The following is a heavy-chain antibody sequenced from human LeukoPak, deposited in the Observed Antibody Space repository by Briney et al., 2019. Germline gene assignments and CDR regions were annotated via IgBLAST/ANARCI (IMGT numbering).Heavy chain of an antibody. V-gene: IGHV4-39*01. CDR2: IYYSGST. D-gene: IGHD2-2*02. CDR3: ARQPVGCSSTSCYTYYFDY. Sequence: SETLSLTCTVSGGSISSSSYYWGWIRQPPGKGLEWIGSIYYSGSTYYNPSLKSRVTISVDTSKNQFSLKLSSVTAADTAVYYCARQPVGCSSTSCYTYYFDYWGQGTLVTVSS. CDR1: GGSISSSSYY. J-gene: IGHJ4*02.